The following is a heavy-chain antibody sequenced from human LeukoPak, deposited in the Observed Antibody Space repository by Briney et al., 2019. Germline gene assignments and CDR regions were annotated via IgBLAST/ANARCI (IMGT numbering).Heavy chain of an antibody. CDR3: ARVILGLRLDY. V-gene: IGHV4-34*01. J-gene: IGHJ4*02. CDR2: INHSGST. CDR1: GGSFSGYY. Sequence: SETLSLTCAVYGGSFSGYYWSWIRQPPGKGLEWIGEINHSGSTNYNPSLKSRVTISADTSKNQFSLKLSSVTAADTAVYYCARVILGLRLDYWGQGTLVTVSS. D-gene: IGHD3-16*01.